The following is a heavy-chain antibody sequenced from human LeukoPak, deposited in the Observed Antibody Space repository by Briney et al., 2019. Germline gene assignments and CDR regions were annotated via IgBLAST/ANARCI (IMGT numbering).Heavy chain of an antibody. Sequence: SETLSLTCAVSGGSTSSGGYSWSWIRQPPGKGLEWIGYIYHSGSTYYNPSLKSRVTISVDRSKNQFSLKLSSVTAADTAVYYCASSGYYWTPFDYWGQGTLVTVSS. J-gene: IGHJ4*02. CDR2: IYHSGST. V-gene: IGHV4-30-2*01. CDR3: ASSGYYWTPFDY. CDR1: GGSTSSGGYS. D-gene: IGHD3-22*01.